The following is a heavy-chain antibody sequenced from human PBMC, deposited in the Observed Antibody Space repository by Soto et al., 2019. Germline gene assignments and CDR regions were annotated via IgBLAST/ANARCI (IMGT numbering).Heavy chain of an antibody. CDR3: ARATQGDIVVVVAALNWFDP. CDR2: ISAYNGNT. D-gene: IGHD2-15*01. V-gene: IGHV1-18*01. J-gene: IGHJ5*02. CDR1: GYTFTSYG. Sequence: GASVKVSCKASGYTFTSYGISWVRQAPGQGLEWMGWISAYNGNTNYAQELQGRVTMTTDTSTSTAYMELRSLRSDDTAVYYCARATQGDIVVVVAALNWFDPWGQGTLVTVSS.